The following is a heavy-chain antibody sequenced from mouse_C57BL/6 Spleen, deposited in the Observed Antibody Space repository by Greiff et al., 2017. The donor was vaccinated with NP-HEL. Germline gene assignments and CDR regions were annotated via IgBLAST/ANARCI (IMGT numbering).Heavy chain of an antibody. CDR2: INPSNGGT. V-gene: IGHV1-53*01. Sequence: QVQLKQPGTELVKPGASVKLSCKASGYTFTSYWMHWVKQRPGQGLEWIGNINPSNGGTNYNEKFKSKAALTVDKSSSTAYMQLSSLTSEDSAVYYCARRGYGSRFPFDYWGQGTTLTVSS. CDR1: GYTFTSYW. D-gene: IGHD1-1*01. CDR3: ARRGYGSRFPFDY. J-gene: IGHJ2*01.